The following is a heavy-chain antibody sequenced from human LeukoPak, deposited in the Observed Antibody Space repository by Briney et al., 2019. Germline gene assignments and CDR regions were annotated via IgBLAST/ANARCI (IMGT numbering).Heavy chain of an antibody. D-gene: IGHD6-19*01. J-gene: IGHJ3*02. CDR1: GGSISSYY. CDR2: IYYSGST. Sequence: SETLSLTCTVSGGSISSYYWSWIRQPPGKGLEWIGYIYYSGSTNYNPSLKSRVTISVDTSKNQFSLKLSSVTAADTAVYYCAREIESSGWDSGAFDIWGQGTMVTVSS. CDR3: AREIESSGWDSGAFDI. V-gene: IGHV4-59*01.